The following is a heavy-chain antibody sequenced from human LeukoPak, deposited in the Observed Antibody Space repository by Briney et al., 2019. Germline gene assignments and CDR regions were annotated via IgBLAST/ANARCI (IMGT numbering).Heavy chain of an antibody. J-gene: IGHJ5*02. D-gene: IGHD3-10*01. V-gene: IGHV4-61*02. CDR1: GGSISSGSYY. CDR2: IYTSGST. CDR3: ARDRYYGSGTYKSNWFDP. Sequence: SQTLSLTCTVSGGSISSGSYYWSWIRQPAGKGLEWIGRIYTSGSTNYNPSLKSRVTISVDTSKNQFSLKLSSVTAADTAVYYCARDRYYGSGTYKSNWFDPWGQGTLVTVSS.